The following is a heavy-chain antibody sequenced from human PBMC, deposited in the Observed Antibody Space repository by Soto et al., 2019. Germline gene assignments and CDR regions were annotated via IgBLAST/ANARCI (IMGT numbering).Heavy chain of an antibody. J-gene: IGHJ4*02. CDR2: IYWDDDK. Sequence: SGPTLVNPTQTLTLTCTFSGFSLSTSGVGVGWIRQPPGKALEWLALIYWDDDKRYSPSLKSRLTITKDTSKNQVVLTMTNMDPVDTATYYFAHRPRYCSSTSCRVSYFDYWGQGTLVTVSS. CDR1: GFSLSTSGVG. V-gene: IGHV2-5*02. CDR3: AHRPRYCSSTSCRVSYFDY. D-gene: IGHD2-2*01.